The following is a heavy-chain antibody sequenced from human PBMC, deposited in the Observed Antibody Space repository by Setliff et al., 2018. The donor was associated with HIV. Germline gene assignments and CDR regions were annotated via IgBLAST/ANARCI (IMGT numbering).Heavy chain of an antibody. V-gene: IGHV4-61*02. CDR1: GGPISSGTYY. Sequence: SETLSLTCTVSGGPISSGTYYWSWIRQPAGKGLEWIGRIYTSGSTDYNPSLKSRVTISVDTSKNQFSLKLSSVTAADTAVYYCAREGDYNFDNTGYLRGGYYYYCMDVWGKGTTVTVSS. CDR2: IYTSGST. D-gene: IGHD3-22*01. J-gene: IGHJ6*03. CDR3: AREGDYNFDNTGYLRGGYYYYCMDV.